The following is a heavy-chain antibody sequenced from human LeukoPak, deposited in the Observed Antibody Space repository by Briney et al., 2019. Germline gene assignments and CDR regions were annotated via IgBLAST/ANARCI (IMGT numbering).Heavy chain of an antibody. Sequence: KTSETLSLTCAVYGGSFSGYYWGWIRQPPGKGLEWIGSIYYSGSTYYNPSLKSRVTISVDTSKNQFSLKLSSVTAADTAVYYCARVAQKLERIAVAGTSEWRANWYFDLWGRGTLVTVSS. CDR2: IYYSGST. J-gene: IGHJ2*01. CDR1: GGSFSGYY. D-gene: IGHD6-19*01. V-gene: IGHV4-34*01. CDR3: ARVAQKLERIAVAGTSEWRANWYFDL.